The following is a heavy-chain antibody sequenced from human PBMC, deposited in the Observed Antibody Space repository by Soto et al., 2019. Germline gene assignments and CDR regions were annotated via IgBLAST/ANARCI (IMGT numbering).Heavy chain of an antibody. J-gene: IGHJ4*02. CDR3: ARDDGLASCGGDCYS. CDR1: GGTFSSYT. CDR2: IIPILGIA. V-gene: IGHV1-69*02. D-gene: IGHD2-21*02. Sequence: QVQLVQSGAEVKKPGSSVKVSCKASGGTFSSYTISWVRQAPGQGLEWMGRIIPILGIANYAQKFQGRVTITADKSTSTAYMELSSLRSEDTAVYYCARDDGLASCGGDCYSWGQGTLVTVSS.